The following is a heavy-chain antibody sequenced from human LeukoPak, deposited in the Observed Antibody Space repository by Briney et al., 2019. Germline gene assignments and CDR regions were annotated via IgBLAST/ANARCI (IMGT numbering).Heavy chain of an antibody. CDR3: AKRPYCSGGSCYGDEYYFDY. CDR1: GFTFSSCA. Sequence: GGSLRLSCAASGFTFSSCAMSWVRQAPGKGLEWVSAISGSGGSTYYADSVKGRFTISRDNSKNTLYLQMNSLRAEDTAVYYCAKRPYCSGGSCYGDEYYFDYWGQGTLVTVSS. V-gene: IGHV3-23*01. D-gene: IGHD2-15*01. CDR2: ISGSGGST. J-gene: IGHJ4*02.